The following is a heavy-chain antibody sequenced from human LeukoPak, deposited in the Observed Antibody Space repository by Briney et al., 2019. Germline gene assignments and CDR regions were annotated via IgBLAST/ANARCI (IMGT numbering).Heavy chain of an antibody. CDR3: ARERLGELSPNYYYYYGMDV. V-gene: IGHV1-2*04. CDR1: GYTFTGCY. J-gene: IGHJ6*04. D-gene: IGHD3-16*02. Sequence: ASVKVSCKASGYTFTGCYMHLVRQAPGQGLEWVGWINPNSGGTNYAQKFQGWVTMTRDTSISTAYMELGRLRSDDTAVYYCARERLGELSPNYYYYYGMDVWGKGTTVTVSS. CDR2: INPNSGGT.